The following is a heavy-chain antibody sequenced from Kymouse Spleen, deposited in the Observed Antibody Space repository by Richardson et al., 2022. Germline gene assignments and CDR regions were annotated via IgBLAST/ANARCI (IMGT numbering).Heavy chain of an antibody. CDR1: GFTFSSYG. Sequence: QVQLVESGGGVVQPGRSLRLSCAASGFTFSSYGMHWVRQAPGKGLEWVAVIWYDGSNKYYADSVKGRFTISRDNSKNTLYLQMNSLRAEDTAVYYCARDSPITMVRGVIIPYYYYYGMDVWGQGTTVTVSS. D-gene: IGHD3-10*01. CDR2: IWYDGSNK. V-gene: IGHV3-33*01. J-gene: IGHJ6*02. CDR3: ARDSPITMVRGVIIPYYYYYGMDV.